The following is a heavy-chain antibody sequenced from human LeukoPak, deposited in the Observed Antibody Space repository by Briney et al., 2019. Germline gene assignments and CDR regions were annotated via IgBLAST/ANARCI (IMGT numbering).Heavy chain of an antibody. CDR1: GGSISSSGDS. D-gene: IGHD5-12*01. J-gene: IGHJ5*02. CDR3: ARSRDLWVDIVASAWFDP. CDR2: IYYSGST. V-gene: IGHV4-39*07. Sequence: SETLSLTCTVSGGSISSSGDSWGWIRQPPGKGLEWIGSIYYSGSTYYNPSLKSRGTISVDTSKNQFSLKLSSVTAADTAVYYCARSRDLWVDIVASAWFDPWGQGTLVTVSS.